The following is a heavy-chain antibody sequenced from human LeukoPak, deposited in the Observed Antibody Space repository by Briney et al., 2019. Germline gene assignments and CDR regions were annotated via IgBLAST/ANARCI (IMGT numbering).Heavy chain of an antibody. CDR1: GDSISNYY. J-gene: IGHJ4*02. CDR2: IYYSGST. V-gene: IGHV4-59*08. Sequence: PSETLSLTCTVSGDSISNYYWSWIRQPPGKGLEWIGYIYYSGSTNYNPSLKSRVTISLDMSKNQFSLKLSSVTAADTAVYYCARGNGHCTNGVCYAAYYFDYWGQGTLVTVSS. D-gene: IGHD2-8*01. CDR3: ARGNGHCTNGVCYAAYYFDY.